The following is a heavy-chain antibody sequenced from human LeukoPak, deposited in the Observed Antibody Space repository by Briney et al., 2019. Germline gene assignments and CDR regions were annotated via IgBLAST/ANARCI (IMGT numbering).Heavy chain of an antibody. CDR3: AKGRGYCTGGSCYSDY. Sequence: GGSLRLSCAAYGFTFGNYWMSWVRQAPGKGLEWVANVRPDGSEIQCVDSMKGRFTVSRDNSENSLYLRMSSLRVEDTAIYYCAKGRGYCTGGSCYSDYWGQGTLVTVSS. CDR2: VRPDGSEI. D-gene: IGHD2-15*01. V-gene: IGHV3-7*03. J-gene: IGHJ4*02. CDR1: GFTFGNYW.